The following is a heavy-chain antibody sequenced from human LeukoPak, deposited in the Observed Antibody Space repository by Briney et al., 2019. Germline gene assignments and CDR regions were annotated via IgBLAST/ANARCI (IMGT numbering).Heavy chain of an antibody. J-gene: IGHJ6*02. V-gene: IGHV1-69*02. Sequence: ASVKVSCKASGGTFSSYTISWVRQAPGQGLEWMGRIIPILGIANYAQKFQGRVTITADKSTSTAYMEPSSLRSEDTAVYYCARGLGYYDSSGYYYDNYYGMDVWGQGTTVTVSS. CDR3: ARGLGYYDSSGYYYDNYYGMDV. CDR1: GGTFSSYT. CDR2: IIPILGIA. D-gene: IGHD3-22*01.